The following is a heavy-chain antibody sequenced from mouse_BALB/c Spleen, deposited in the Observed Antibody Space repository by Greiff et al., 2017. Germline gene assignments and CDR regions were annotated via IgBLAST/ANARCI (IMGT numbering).Heavy chain of an antibody. Sequence: VKLMESGPGLVAPSQSLSITCTVSGFSLTSYGVHWVRQPPGKGLEWLGVIWAGGSTNYNSALMSRLSISKDNSKSQVFLKMNSLQTDDTAMYYCARAGYYFFLFAYWGQGTLVTVSA. J-gene: IGHJ3*01. CDR3: ARAGYYFFLFAY. D-gene: IGHD2-3*01. V-gene: IGHV2-9*02. CDR1: GFSLTSYG. CDR2: IWAGGST.